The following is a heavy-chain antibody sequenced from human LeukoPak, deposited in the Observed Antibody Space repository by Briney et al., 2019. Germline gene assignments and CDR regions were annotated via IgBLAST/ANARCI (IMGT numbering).Heavy chain of an antibody. J-gene: IGHJ6*03. V-gene: IGHV3-43*01. CDR3: AKAAMVRGVSYYYYYMDV. CDR2: ISWDGGST. D-gene: IGHD3-10*01. Sequence: GGSLRLSCAASGFTFDDYTMHWVRQAPGKGLEWVSLISWDGGSTYYADSVKGRFTISRDNSKNSLYLQMNSLRTEDTALYYCAKAAMVRGVSYYYYYMDVWGKGTTVTISS. CDR1: GFTFDDYT.